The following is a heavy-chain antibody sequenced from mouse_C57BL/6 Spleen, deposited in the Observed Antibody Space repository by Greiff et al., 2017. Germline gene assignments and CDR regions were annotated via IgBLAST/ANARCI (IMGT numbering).Heavy chain of an antibody. CDR1: GYTFTSYW. CDR2: IDPSDSYT. D-gene: IGHD1-1*01. J-gene: IGHJ1*03. Sequence: QVQLQQPGAELVMPGASVKLSCKASGYTFTSYWMHWVKQRPGQGLEWIGEIDPSDSYTNYNQKFKGKSTLTVDNSSSTAYMQLSSLTSEDSAVYYCARRGTGVPYWYFDVWGTGTTVTVSS. V-gene: IGHV1-69*01. CDR3: ARRGTGVPYWYFDV.